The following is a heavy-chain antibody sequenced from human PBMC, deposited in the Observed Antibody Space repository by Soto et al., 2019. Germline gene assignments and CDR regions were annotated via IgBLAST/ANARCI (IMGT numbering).Heavy chain of an antibody. V-gene: IGHV4-31*03. CDR2: IYYSGST. J-gene: IGHJ4*02. CDR3: ARYYYDSSVLTRDYFDY. CDR1: GGTISSRAYY. Sequence: PSETLSLTCTVSGGTISSRAYYWSWIRQHPGKGLEWIGYIYYSGSTYYTPSLKSRVTISVDTSKNQFSLKLSSVTAADTAVYYCARYYYDSSVLTRDYFDYWGQGTLVTVSS. D-gene: IGHD3-22*01.